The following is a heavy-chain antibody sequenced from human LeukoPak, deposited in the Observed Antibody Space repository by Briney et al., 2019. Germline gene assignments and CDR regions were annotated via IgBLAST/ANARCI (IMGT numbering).Heavy chain of an antibody. J-gene: IGHJ4*02. CDR1: GYSFTNYY. CDR3: ARGGRMTTVVTYYFDY. V-gene: IGHV1-46*01. Sequence: ASVKVSCKASGYSFTNYYIHWVRQAPGQGLEWMGIVSPSGGSTTYAQEFQGRVTMTRDTSTSTVYMDLSSLRSDDTAVYFCARGGRMTTVVTYYFDYWGQGTLVTVSS. D-gene: IGHD4-23*01. CDR2: VSPSGGST.